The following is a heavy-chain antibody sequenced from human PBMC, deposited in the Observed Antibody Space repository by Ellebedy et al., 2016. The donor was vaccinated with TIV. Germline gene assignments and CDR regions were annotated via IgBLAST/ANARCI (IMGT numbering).Heavy chain of an antibody. CDR3: ARDLYTFYSDSSGYQRYYYGMDV. J-gene: IGHJ6*02. Sequence: AASVKVSCKASGYTFTTYGISWVRQAPGHGLEWMGWISTYNDNTHHAQKVQGRVNMTTDTSTSTAYMELRSLRSDDTAVYYCARDLYTFYSDSSGYQRYYYGMDVWGQGTAVTVSS. CDR1: GYTFTTYG. V-gene: IGHV1-18*01. D-gene: IGHD3-22*01. CDR2: ISTYNDNT.